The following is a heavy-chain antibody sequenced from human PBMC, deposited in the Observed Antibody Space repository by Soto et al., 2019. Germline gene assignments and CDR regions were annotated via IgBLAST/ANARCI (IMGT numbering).Heavy chain of an antibody. D-gene: IGHD3-10*01. CDR2: IWYDGSNK. Sequence: QVQLVESGGGVVQPGRSLRLSCAASGFTFSSYGMHWVRQALGKGLAWVAVIWYDGSNKYYADSVKGRFTISRDNSKNTLYLQMNSLRAEDTAVYYCARGNSYYGSGSTDYWGQGTLVTVSS. CDR1: GFTFSSYG. CDR3: ARGNSYYGSGSTDY. V-gene: IGHV3-33*01. J-gene: IGHJ4*02.